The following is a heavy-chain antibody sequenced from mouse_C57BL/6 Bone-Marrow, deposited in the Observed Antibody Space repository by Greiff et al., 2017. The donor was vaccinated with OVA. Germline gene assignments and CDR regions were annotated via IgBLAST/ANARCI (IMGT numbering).Heavy chain of an antibody. CDR3: ASPFREGYAMDY. Sequence: EVKLVESGGGLVKPGGSLKLSCAASGFTFSDYGMHWVRQAPEKGLEWVAYISSGSSTIYYADTVKGRFTISRDNAKNTLFLQMTSRRSEDTAMYYCASPFREGYAMDYWGQGTSVTVSS. CDR2: ISSGSSTI. J-gene: IGHJ4*01. V-gene: IGHV5-17*01. CDR1: GFTFSDYG.